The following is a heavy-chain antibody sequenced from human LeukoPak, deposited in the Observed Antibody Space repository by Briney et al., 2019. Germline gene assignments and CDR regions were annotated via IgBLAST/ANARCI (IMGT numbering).Heavy chain of an antibody. J-gene: IGHJ4*02. Sequence: SVKVSSKASGGTFSSYAISWVRQAPGQGLEWMGGIIPIFGTANYAQKFQGRVTITTDESTSTAYMELSSLRSEDTAVYYCARVPRAYGSGQYYFDYWGQGTLVTVSS. V-gene: IGHV1-69*05. CDR1: GGTFSSYA. CDR3: ARVPRAYGSGQYYFDY. CDR2: IIPIFGTA. D-gene: IGHD3-10*01.